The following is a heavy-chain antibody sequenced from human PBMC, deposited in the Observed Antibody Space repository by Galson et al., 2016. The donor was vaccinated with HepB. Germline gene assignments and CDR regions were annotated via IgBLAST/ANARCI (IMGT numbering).Heavy chain of an antibody. Sequence: SLRLSCAASGFTFSSYGMHWVGQAPGKGLEWVAVIWYDGSNKYYADSVKGRFTISRDNSKNTLYLQMNSLRAEDTAVYYCAREMAIAAAATFDYWGQGTLVTVSS. V-gene: IGHV3-33*01. CDR3: AREMAIAAAATFDY. J-gene: IGHJ4*02. CDR2: IWYDGSNK. CDR1: GFTFSSYG. D-gene: IGHD6-13*01.